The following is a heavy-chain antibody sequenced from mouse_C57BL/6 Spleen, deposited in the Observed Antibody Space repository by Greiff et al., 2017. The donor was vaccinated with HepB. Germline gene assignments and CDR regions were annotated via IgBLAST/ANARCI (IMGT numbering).Heavy chain of an antibody. CDR3: ARDYGSSYGYFDY. J-gene: IGHJ2*01. CDR2: INPYNGDT. Sequence: VQLQQSGPELVKPGDSVKISCKASGYSFTGYFMNWVMQSHGKSLEWIGRINPYNGDTFYNQKFKGKATLTVDKSSSTAHMERRSLTSEDSAVYYCARDYGSSYGYFDYWGQGTTLTVSS. V-gene: IGHV1-20*01. D-gene: IGHD1-1*01. CDR1: GYSFTGYF.